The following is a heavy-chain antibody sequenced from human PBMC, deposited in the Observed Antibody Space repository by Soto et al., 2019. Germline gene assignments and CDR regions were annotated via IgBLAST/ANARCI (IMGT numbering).Heavy chain of an antibody. V-gene: IGHV3-7*04. CDR2: IKQDGSEK. D-gene: IGHD2-2*01. J-gene: IGHJ4*02. CDR3: ARDADIVVVPAAMPFDY. Sequence: GGSLRLSCAASGFTFSSYWMSWVRQAPGKGLEWVANIKQDGSEKYYVDSVKGRFTISRDNAKNSLYLQMNSLRAEDTAVYYCARDADIVVVPAAMPFDYWGQGTLVTVSS. CDR1: GFTFSSYW.